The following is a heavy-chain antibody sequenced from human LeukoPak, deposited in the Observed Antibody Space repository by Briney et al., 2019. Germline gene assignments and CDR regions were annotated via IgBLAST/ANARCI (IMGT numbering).Heavy chain of an antibody. CDR1: GFSFTSYW. J-gene: IGHJ4*02. Sequence: GESLKISCKGSGFSFTSYWIGWVRQMPGKGLEWMGIIYPGDSDTRYSPSFQGQVTISADKSISTAYLQWSSLKASDTAMYYCARCKATPGGPGGIDYWGQGTLVTVSS. V-gene: IGHV5-51*01. CDR3: ARCKATPGGPGGIDY. D-gene: IGHD1-26*01. CDR2: IYPGDSDT.